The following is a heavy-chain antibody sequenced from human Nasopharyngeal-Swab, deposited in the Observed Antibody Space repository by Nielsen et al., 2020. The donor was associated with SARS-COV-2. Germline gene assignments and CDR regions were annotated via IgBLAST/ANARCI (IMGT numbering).Heavy chain of an antibody. CDR2: IYPGDSDP. D-gene: IGHD2-15*01. CDR3: ARRALGYCDGGNCNWLDP. V-gene: IGHV5-51*01. CDR1: GYRFTSYW. J-gene: IGHJ5*02. Sequence: GESLKISCQGSGYRFTSYWIGWVRQMHGKGLEWLGIIYPGDSDPRYSPSFQGQVTISVDKSINTAYLQWSSLKPSDTAMYYCARRALGYCDGGNCNWLDPWGQGTLVTVSS.